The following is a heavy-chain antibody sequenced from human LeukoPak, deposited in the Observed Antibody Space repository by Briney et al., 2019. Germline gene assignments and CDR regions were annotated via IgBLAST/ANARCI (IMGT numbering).Heavy chain of an antibody. CDR2: IYDSENT. J-gene: IGHJ4*02. Sequence: SQTLSLTCTVSGGSISSGGYYWSWIRQHPGKGLEWIGYIYDSENTHYISSLKSRVTISVDTSKNQFSLKLSPVTAADTAVYYCARGATVEYFDHWGQGTLVTVSS. D-gene: IGHD1-26*01. CDR1: GGSISSGGYY. CDR3: ARGATVEYFDH. V-gene: IGHV4-31*03.